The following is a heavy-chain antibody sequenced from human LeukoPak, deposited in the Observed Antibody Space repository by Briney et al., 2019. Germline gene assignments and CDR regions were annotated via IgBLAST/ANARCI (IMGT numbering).Heavy chain of an antibody. CDR1: GFTFSSYA. V-gene: IGHV3-49*03. CDR2: IRSEAYGGTT. Sequence: PGGSLRLSCAASGFTFSSYAMTWFRQAPGKGLEWVSFIRSEAYGGTTEYAASVKGRFTISRDDSKSIAYLQMNSLKTEDTAVYYCARGDGSSWAFDYWGQGTLVTVSS. D-gene: IGHD6-13*01. CDR3: ARGDGSSWAFDY. J-gene: IGHJ4*02.